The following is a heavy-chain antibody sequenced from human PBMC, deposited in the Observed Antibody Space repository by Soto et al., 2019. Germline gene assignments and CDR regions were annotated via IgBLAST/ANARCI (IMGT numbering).Heavy chain of an antibody. D-gene: IGHD1-26*01. V-gene: IGHV1-18*01. CDR1: GYTFSNYG. CDR3: AGASGGGVGTTSY. J-gene: IGHJ4*02. Sequence: QVQLVQSGAEVKKPGASAKVSCKASGYTFSNYGINWMRQVPGQGLEWMGWISAYNGKINYAQRFQGRVSLATDTSPNPAYIELTRLRSDDTAVYYWAGASGGGVGTTSYWGPGTLITVSS. CDR2: ISAYNGKI.